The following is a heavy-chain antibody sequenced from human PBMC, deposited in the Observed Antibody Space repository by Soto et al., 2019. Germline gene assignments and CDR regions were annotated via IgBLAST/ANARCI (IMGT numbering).Heavy chain of an antibody. CDR2: ISYDGSKK. V-gene: IGHV3-30*18. D-gene: IGHD5-18*01. CDR3: AKAYTAMVGAFDI. Sequence: GGSLRLSCAASGFTFSSYGMHWVRQAPGKGLEWVAVISYDGSKKYYADSVKGRFTISRDNSKNTLYLQMNSLRAEDTAVYYCAKAYTAMVGAFDIWGQGTMVTVSS. CDR1: GFTFSSYG. J-gene: IGHJ3*02.